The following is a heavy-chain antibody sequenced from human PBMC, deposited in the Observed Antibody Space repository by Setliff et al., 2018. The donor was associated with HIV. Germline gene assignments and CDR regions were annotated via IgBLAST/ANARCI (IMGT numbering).Heavy chain of an antibody. V-gene: IGHV3-48*01. CDR1: GVTFTGLTFTDYN. Sequence: GGSLRLSCLASGVTFTGLTFTDYNMNWVRQAPGKGLEWVSYISSSNSIYYADSVRGRFTISRDNAKSSLYLQMTSLRAEDTAVYYCARDDYDISTGYYPDWGQGTLVTVSS. CDR3: ARDDYDISTGYYPD. J-gene: IGHJ4*02. D-gene: IGHD3-9*01. CDR2: ISSSNSI.